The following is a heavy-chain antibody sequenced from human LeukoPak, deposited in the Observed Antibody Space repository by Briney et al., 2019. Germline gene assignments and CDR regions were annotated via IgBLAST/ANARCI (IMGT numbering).Heavy chain of an antibody. V-gene: IGHV4-59*01. CDR1: GGSISSYY. CDR3: ARAPVVVIGGHAFDI. Sequence: PSQTLSLTCTVSGGSISSYYWSWIRQPPGKGLEWIGYIYYSGSTNYNPSLKSRVTISVDTSKNQFSLKLSSVTAADTAVYYCARAPVVVIGGHAFDIWGQGTMVTVSS. D-gene: IGHD3-22*01. CDR2: IYYSGST. J-gene: IGHJ3*02.